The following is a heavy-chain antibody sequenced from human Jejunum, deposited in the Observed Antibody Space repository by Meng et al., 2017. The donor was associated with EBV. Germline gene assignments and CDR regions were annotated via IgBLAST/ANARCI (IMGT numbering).Heavy chain of an antibody. CDR3: ARVDYYDTSGNVDF. Sequence: LHLQEAGPGLVKPSESLSLTCSASGGSISSYTYYWGWIRQPPGKGLEWIGTIDYRENTYYNPSLKSRITISVDTPKNQFSLKLTSMTAADTALYYCARVDYYDTSGNVDFWGQGALVTVSS. CDR2: IDYRENT. D-gene: IGHD3-22*01. V-gene: IGHV4-39*01. CDR1: GGSISSYTYY. J-gene: IGHJ4*02.